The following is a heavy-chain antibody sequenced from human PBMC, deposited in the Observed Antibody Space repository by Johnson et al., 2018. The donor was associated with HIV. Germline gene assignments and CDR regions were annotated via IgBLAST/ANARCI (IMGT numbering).Heavy chain of an antibody. CDR3: ARVRERWELLLSDGSDI. V-gene: IGHV3-66*02. D-gene: IGHD1-26*01. CDR1: GFSFGDYY. J-gene: IGHJ3*02. CDR2: IGTAGDT. Sequence: VQLVESGGGLVKPGGSLRLSCAASGFSFGDYYMSWIRQAPGKGLEWVSAIGTAGDTYYTAYVKGRFTISRDNSKNTLYLQMNSLRAEDTALYYCARVRERWELLLSDGSDIWGQGTMVTLSS.